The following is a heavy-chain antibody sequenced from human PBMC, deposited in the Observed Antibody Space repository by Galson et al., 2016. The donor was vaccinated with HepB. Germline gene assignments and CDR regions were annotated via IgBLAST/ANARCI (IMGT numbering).Heavy chain of an antibody. CDR3: AKEISVAGVNGLPSDY. Sequence: SLRLSCAASGFIFNSYSMNWVRQAPEKGLEWVSGISASGAGTYYADSVKGRFTISRDNFKNTLYLQLNSLRAEDTAVYYCAKEISVAGVNGLPSDYWGQGTLVTVSS. CDR2: ISASGAGT. D-gene: IGHD6-19*01. CDR1: GFIFNSYS. J-gene: IGHJ4*02. V-gene: IGHV3-23*01.